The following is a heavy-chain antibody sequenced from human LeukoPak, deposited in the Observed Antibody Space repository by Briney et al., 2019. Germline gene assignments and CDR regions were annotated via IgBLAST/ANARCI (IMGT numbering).Heavy chain of an antibody. V-gene: IGHV4-39*01. CDR1: GGSISSSSYY. D-gene: IGHD6-6*01. CDR2: IYYSGST. J-gene: IGHJ4*02. Sequence: SETLSLTCTVSGGSISSSSYYWGWIRQPPGKELEWIGSIYYSGSTYYNPSLKSRVTISVDTSKNQFSLKLNSVTAADTAVYYCARGQEYSSSRLDYWGQGTLVTVSS. CDR3: ARGQEYSSSRLDY.